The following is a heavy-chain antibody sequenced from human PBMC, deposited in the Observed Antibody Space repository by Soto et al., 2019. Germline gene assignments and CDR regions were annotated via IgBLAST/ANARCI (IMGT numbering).Heavy chain of an antibody. CDR2: ISYRGIT. CDR3: ARMSATGTRWFDS. J-gene: IGHJ5*01. Sequence: QVQLQESGPGLVKPSQTLSLTCTVSGASISSGAYYCSWIRHFPGKGLEWIGDISYRGITHYNPSLNSRVTISRDTSENQFSLKVNSVTAADTAVYYCARMSATGTRWFDSWGQGTQVTVS. V-gene: IGHV4-31*03. CDR1: GASISSGAYY. D-gene: IGHD3-9*01.